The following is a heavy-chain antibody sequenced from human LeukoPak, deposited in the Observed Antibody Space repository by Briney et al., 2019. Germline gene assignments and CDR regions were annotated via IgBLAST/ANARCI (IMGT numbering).Heavy chain of an antibody. J-gene: IGHJ4*02. CDR3: AREVESWNYSYGIFDY. V-gene: IGHV6-1*01. CDR1: GDSVSSNSAA. CDR2: TYYRSKWYN. D-gene: IGHD5-18*01. Sequence: SQTLSLTCAISGDSVSSNSAAWNWIRQSPSRGLEWLGRTYYRSKWYNDYAVSVKSRITINPDTSKNQFSLQLNSVTPGDTAVYYCAREVESWNYSYGIFDYWGQGTLVTVSS.